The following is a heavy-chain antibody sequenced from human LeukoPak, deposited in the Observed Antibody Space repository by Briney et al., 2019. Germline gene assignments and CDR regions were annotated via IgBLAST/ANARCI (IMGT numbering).Heavy chain of an antibody. V-gene: IGHV4-34*01. CDR3: ATLNGGSYNWFDP. CDR2: INHSGST. CDR1: GGSFSGYY. J-gene: IGHJ5*02. Sequence: PSETLSLTCAVYGGSFSGYYWSWIRQPPGKGLEWIGEINHSGSTNYNSSLKSRVTISVDTSKNQFSLKLSSVTAADTSVYYCATLNGGSYNWFDPWGQGTLVTVSS. D-gene: IGHD1-26*01.